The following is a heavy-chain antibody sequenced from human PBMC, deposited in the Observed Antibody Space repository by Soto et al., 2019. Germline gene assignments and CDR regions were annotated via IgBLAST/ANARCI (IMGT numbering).Heavy chain of an antibody. D-gene: IGHD6-13*01. CDR1: GFTFSRHA. Sequence: EVQLLESGGGLVQPGGSLRLSCTASGFTFSRHAMTWVRPAPGKGLEGVSGLSDSGGSIYYADSVKGRFTISRDNSMNTLYLRMNTLRAEDTAIYYCAKVSSSWYAGFFDLWGQGTLVTVSS. J-gene: IGHJ4*02. V-gene: IGHV3-23*01. CDR3: AKVSSSWYAGFFDL. CDR2: LSDSGGSI.